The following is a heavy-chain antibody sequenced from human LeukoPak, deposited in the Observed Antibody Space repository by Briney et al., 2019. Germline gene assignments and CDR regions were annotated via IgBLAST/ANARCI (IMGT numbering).Heavy chain of an antibody. D-gene: IGHD3-22*01. CDR1: GGSISSSGYY. CDR2: IYYSGST. CDR3: ARRNYDSRASDAFDI. V-gene: IGHV4-39*01. J-gene: IGHJ3*02. Sequence: SETLSLTCTVSGGSISSSGYYWGWIRQPPGKGLEWIGSIYYSGSTYYNPSLKSRVTISVDTSKNQFSLKLSSVTAADTAVYYCARRNYDSRASDAFDIWGQGTMVTVSS.